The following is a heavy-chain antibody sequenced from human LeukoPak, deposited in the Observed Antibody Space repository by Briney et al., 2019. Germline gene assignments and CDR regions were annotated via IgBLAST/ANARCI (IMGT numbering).Heavy chain of an antibody. V-gene: IGHV1-2*02. J-gene: IGHJ4*02. CDR2: INPNSGGT. CDR1: GYTFTGYY. D-gene: IGHD2-2*01. CDR3: ARAGYCTSSSCYGRHRDHFDY. Sequence: ASVKVSCKASGYTFTGYYMHWVRQAPGQGLEWMGWINPNSGGTNYAQKFQGRVAMTRDTSISTAYMELNRLRSDDTAVYYCARAGYCTSSSCYGRHRDHFDYWGQGTLFTVSS.